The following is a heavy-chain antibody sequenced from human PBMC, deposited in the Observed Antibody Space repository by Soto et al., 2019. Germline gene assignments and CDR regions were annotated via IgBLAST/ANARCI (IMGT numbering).Heavy chain of an antibody. CDR3: ARDRASYSSGWHDY. V-gene: IGHV3-33*01. D-gene: IGHD6-19*01. J-gene: IGHJ4*02. CDR1: GFTFSSYG. Sequence: QVQLVESGGGVVQPGRSLRLSCAASGFTFSSYGMHWVRQAPGKGLEWVAVIWYDGSNKYYADSVKGRFTISRDNSKSTLYLQMNSLRAEDTAVYYCARDRASYSSGWHDYWGQGTLVTVSS. CDR2: IWYDGSNK.